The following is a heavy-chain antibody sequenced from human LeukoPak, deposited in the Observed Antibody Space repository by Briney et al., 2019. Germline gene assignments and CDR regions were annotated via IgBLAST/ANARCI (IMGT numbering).Heavy chain of an antibody. D-gene: IGHD3-10*01. CDR1: GFTVSSND. CDR3: ARGAYGSGSYGDNWFDP. J-gene: IGHJ5*02. CDR2: IYSGGSP. Sequence: GGSLRLSCAASGFTVSSNDMSWVRQAPGKGLEWVSVIYSGGSPYYADSVKGRFTISRDNSKNTLYLQMNSLRAEDTAVYYCARGAYGSGSYGDNWFDPWGQGTLVTVSS. V-gene: IGHV3-66*01.